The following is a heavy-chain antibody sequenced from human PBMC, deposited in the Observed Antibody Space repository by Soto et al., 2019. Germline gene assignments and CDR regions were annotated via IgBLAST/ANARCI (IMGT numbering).Heavy chain of an antibody. CDR3: AKHIGILKGTSDY. J-gene: IGHJ4*02. D-gene: IGHD5-12*01. V-gene: IGHV3-23*01. Sequence: EVQLLESGGGLVQPGGSLRLSCAASGFTFTNYAMSWVRQAPGKGLEWVSVISSNDGTTYYADSVKGRFTISRDNSNNTLYLQMNSLRVEDTAVYYCAKHIGILKGTSDYWGQGTLVTVSS. CDR2: ISSNDGTT. CDR1: GFTFTNYA.